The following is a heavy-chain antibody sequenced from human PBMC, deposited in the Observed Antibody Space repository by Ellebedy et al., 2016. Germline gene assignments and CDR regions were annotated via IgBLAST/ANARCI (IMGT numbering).Heavy chain of an antibody. Sequence: GESLKISCAASGFTVSSSYVSWVRQAPGKGLEWVSMTSPGGTMLYADNVKGRFTISRDNSRNTLYLQMNSLRVEDTALYYCVKGATSGSWVTMEYWGQGALVTVSS. J-gene: IGHJ4*02. CDR3: VKGATSGSWVTMEY. V-gene: IGHV3-53*01. CDR1: GFTVSSSY. D-gene: IGHD6-13*01. CDR2: TSPGGTM.